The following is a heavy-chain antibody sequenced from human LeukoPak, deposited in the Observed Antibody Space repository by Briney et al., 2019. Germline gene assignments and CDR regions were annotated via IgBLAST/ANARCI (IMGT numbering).Heavy chain of an antibody. J-gene: IGHJ4*02. CDR2: ISSSSYI. CDR1: GFTFSSYS. CDR3: ARDLLIIAAAGTFDY. D-gene: IGHD6-13*01. Sequence: GGSLRLSCAASGFTFSSYSMNWVRQAPGKGLEWVSSISSSSYIYYADSVKGRFTISRDNAKNSLYLQMNSLRAEDTAVYYCARDLLIIAAAGTFDYWGQGTLVTVSS. V-gene: IGHV3-21*01.